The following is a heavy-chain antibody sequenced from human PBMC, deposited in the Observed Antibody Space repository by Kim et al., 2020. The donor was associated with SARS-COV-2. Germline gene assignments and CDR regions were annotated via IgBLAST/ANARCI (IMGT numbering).Heavy chain of an antibody. CDR2: DT. Sequence: DTYYPGSVKGRFTIAREKAKNTVYLQMSSLRAGDTAVYYCARAPYGPLDYWGQGTLVTVSS. CDR3: ARAPYGPLDY. D-gene: IGHD3-10*01. V-gene: IGHV3-13*01. J-gene: IGHJ4*02.